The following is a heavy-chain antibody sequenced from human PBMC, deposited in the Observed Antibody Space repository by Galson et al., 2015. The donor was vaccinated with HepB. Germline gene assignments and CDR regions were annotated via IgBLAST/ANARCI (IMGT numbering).Heavy chain of an antibody. D-gene: IGHD3-9*01. J-gene: IGHJ3*02. CDR2: INADGSDT. Sequence: SLRLSCAASGFTFDHYWIHWVRQAPGKGLMWVSRINADGSDTGYADSAEGRFTISRDDAKSVLYLQMDSLTVADTAVYYCARRGSVDLLTGHDDFNIWGQGTMVTVSS. CDR3: ARRGSVDLLTGHDDFNI. V-gene: IGHV3-74*01. CDR1: GFTFDHYW.